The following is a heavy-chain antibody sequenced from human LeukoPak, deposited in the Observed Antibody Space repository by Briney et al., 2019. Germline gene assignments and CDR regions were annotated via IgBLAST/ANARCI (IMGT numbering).Heavy chain of an antibody. CDR2: INPSGGST. V-gene: IGHV1-46*01. Sequence: ASVNVSCKASGYTFTSYYIHWVRQAPGQGLEWMGIINPSGGSTNYAQDFQGRVTMTTDTSTSTAYMELRSLRSDDTAVYYCATHQDYGDYEADYWGQGTLVTVSS. CDR1: GYTFTSYY. J-gene: IGHJ4*02. D-gene: IGHD4-17*01. CDR3: ATHQDYGDYEADY.